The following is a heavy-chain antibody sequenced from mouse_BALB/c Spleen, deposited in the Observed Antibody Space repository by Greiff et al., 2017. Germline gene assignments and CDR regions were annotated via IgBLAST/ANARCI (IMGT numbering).Heavy chain of an antibody. CDR1: GYAFSSYW. V-gene: IGHV1-80*01. CDR2: IYPGDGDT. D-gene: IGHD3-2*01. CDR3: ARGDSSGYYAMDY. Sequence: VQLQESGAELVRPGSSVKISCKASGYAFSSYWMNWVKQRPGQGLEWIGQIYPGDGDTNYNGKFKGKATLTADKSSSTAYMQLSSLTSEDSAVYFCARGDSSGYYAMDYWGQGTSVTVSS. J-gene: IGHJ4*01.